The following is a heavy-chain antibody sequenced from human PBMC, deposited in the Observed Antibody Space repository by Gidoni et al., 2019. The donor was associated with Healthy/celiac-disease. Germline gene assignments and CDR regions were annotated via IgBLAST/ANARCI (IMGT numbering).Heavy chain of an antibody. V-gene: IGHV4-39*01. Sequence: QLQLQESGPGLVKPSETLSLTCTVSGGSISSSSYYWGWIRQPPGKGLEWIGSIYYSGSTYYNPSLKSRVTISVDTSKNQFSLKLSSVTAADTAVYYCARPGRDGYNSLYYFDYWGQGTLVTVSS. CDR3: ARPGRDGYNSLYYFDY. D-gene: IGHD1-1*01. J-gene: IGHJ4*02. CDR1: GGSISSSSYY. CDR2: IYYSGST.